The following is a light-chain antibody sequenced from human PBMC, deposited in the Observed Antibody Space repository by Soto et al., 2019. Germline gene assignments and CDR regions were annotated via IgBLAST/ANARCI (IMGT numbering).Light chain of an antibody. CDR1: SSNIGSNT. J-gene: IGLJ3*02. CDR2: SSD. V-gene: IGLV1-44*01. Sequence: QSVLTQPPSASGTPGQRVTISCAGSSSNIGSNTVNWYQQLPGTAPKLLIFSSDQQPSGVPDRFSGSKSGTSASLAISGLQSEDEADYYCAAWDDRLNGPVFGGGTKLTVL. CDR3: AAWDDRLNGPV.